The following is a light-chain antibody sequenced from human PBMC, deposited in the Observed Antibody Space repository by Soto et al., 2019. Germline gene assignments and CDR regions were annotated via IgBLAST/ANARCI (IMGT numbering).Light chain of an antibody. CDR2: GAS. CDR3: QQYGSSPFT. CDR1: QSVSSSY. J-gene: IGKJ5*01. Sequence: MVWTQSPGTLSLSPGGRATLSCRASQSVSSSYLAWYQQKPGQAPRLLIYGASSRAAGIPDRFSGSRSGTDFTLTISRLEPEDFAVYYCQQYGSSPFTFGQGTRLEIK. V-gene: IGKV3-20*01.